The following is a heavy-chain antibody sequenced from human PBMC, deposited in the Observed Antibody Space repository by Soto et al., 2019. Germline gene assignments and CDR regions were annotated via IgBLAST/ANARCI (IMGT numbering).Heavy chain of an antibody. J-gene: IGHJ6*02. D-gene: IGHD2-15*01. CDR2: IKTSADGGAT. Sequence: EVQLVESGGGLVKPGGSLRLSCAASGFTFNTAWINWVRQAPGEGLEWVGRIKTSADGGATDYVAHVQGRFTISRDDSKNALYLHMNSLKAEDTAVYYCTTGSVEGVWGQGTTVTVSS. CDR1: GFTFNTAW. V-gene: IGHV3-15*07. CDR3: TTGSVEGV.